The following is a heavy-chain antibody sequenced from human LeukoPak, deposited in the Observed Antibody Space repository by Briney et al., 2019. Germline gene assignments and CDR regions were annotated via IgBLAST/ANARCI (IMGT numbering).Heavy chain of an antibody. CDR3: ARELQQLWRPIDY. CDR1: GFTFSSYG. D-gene: IGHD5-18*01. V-gene: IGHV3-21*01. CDR2: ISSSSSYI. J-gene: IGHJ4*02. Sequence: GGSLRLSCAASGFTFSSYGMSWVRQAPGRGLEWVSSISSSSSYIYYADSVKGRFTISRDNTKNSLYLQMNSLRAEDTAVYYCARELQQLWRPIDYWGQGTLVTVSS.